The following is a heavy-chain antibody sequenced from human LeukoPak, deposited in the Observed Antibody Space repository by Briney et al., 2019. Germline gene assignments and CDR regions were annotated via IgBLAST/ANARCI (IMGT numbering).Heavy chain of an antibody. CDR2: INAGNGNT. J-gene: IGHJ6*02. CDR3: ARDSEAVAGTVYGMDV. Sequence: ASVKVSCKASGYTFTSYGISWVRQAPGQRLEWMGWINAGNGNTKYSQKFQGRVTITRDTSASTAYMELSSLRSEDTAVYYCARDSEAVAGTVYGMDVWGQGTTVTVSS. CDR1: GYTFTSYG. V-gene: IGHV1-3*01. D-gene: IGHD6-19*01.